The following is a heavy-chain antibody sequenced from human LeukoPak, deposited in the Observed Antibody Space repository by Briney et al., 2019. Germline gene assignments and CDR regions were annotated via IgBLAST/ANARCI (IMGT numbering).Heavy chain of an antibody. J-gene: IGHJ5*02. V-gene: IGHV1-2*02. CDR3: ARGDLDKWSYNWFDP. D-gene: IGHD2-15*01. CDR1: GYTFTGYY. Sequence: RASVKVSCKASGYTFTGYYMHWVRQAPGQGLEWMGWINPNSGGTNYAQKFQGRVTMTRDTSISTAYMELSSLRSEDTAVYYCARGDLDKWSYNWFDPWGQGTLVTVSS. CDR2: INPNSGGT.